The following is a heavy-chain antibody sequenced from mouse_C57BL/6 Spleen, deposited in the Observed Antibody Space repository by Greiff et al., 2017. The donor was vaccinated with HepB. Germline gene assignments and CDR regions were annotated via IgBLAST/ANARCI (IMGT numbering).Heavy chain of an antibody. CDR3: ARAKGTMVTRGGYFDY. J-gene: IGHJ2*01. CDR2: ISDGGSYT. Sequence: EVKLVESGGGLVKPGGSLKLSCAASGFTFSSYAMSWVRQTPEKRLEWVATISDGGSYTYYPDNVKGRFTISRDNAKNNLYLQMSHLKSEDTAMYYCARAKGTMVTRGGYFDYWGQGTTLTVSS. V-gene: IGHV5-4*03. D-gene: IGHD2-2*01. CDR1: GFTFSSYA.